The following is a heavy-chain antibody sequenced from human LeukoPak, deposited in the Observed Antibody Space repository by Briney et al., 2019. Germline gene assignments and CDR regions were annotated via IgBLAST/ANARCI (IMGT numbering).Heavy chain of an antibody. J-gene: IGHJ4*02. CDR1: GYTFTSYA. CDR2: INAGNGNT. Sequence: GASVKVSCKASGYTFTSYAMHWVRQAPGQRLEWMGWINAGNGNTKYSQKFQGRVTMTTDTSTSTAYMELRSLRSDDTAVYYCARVQGWLPAAYTLDYWGQGTLVTVSS. V-gene: IGHV1-3*01. D-gene: IGHD2-2*01. CDR3: ARVQGWLPAAYTLDY.